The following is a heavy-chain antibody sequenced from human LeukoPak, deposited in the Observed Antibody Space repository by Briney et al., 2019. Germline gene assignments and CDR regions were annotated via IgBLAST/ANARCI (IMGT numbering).Heavy chain of an antibody. CDR1: GYTFTSYG. CDR3: ARVCGTYDILTGYYYYMDV. V-gene: IGHV1-18*01. Sequence: GASVKVSCKASGYTFTSYGISWVRQAPGQGLEWMGWISAYNGNTNYAQKLQGRVTMTTDTSTSTAYMELRSLRSDDTAVYYRARVCGTYDILTGYYYYMDVWGKGTTVTVSS. J-gene: IGHJ6*03. CDR2: ISAYNGNT. D-gene: IGHD3-9*01.